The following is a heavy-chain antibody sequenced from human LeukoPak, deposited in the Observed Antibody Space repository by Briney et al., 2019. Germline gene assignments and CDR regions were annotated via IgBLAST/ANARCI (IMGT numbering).Heavy chain of an antibody. CDR2: VSGSGGVT. CDR1: GFTFSKYA. V-gene: IGHV3-23*01. J-gene: IGHJ1*01. D-gene: IGHD6-6*01. Sequence: GGSLRLSCGASGFTFSKYAMSWVRQAPGKGLEWVSGVSGSGGVTYYADSVKGRFTISSDNSKNTLHLQMNSLRAEDTAVYYCATFLAVIAARDSLYFQHWGQGTLVSVSS. CDR3: ATFLAVIAARDSLYFQH.